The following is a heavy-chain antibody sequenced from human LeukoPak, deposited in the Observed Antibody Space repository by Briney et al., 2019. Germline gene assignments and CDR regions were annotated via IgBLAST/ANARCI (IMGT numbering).Heavy chain of an antibody. J-gene: IGHJ5*02. V-gene: IGHV3-9*01. Sequence: GGSLRLSCAASGFTFDDYAMHWVRQPPGKGLEWVSGISWNGGSIGYADSVKGRITISRDNAKNSLYLQMNSLRAEDTAIYYCAKDYGSSSTNWFDPWGQGTLVTVSS. CDR3: AKDYGSSSTNWFDP. D-gene: IGHD6-6*01. CDR1: GFTFDDYA. CDR2: ISWNGGSI.